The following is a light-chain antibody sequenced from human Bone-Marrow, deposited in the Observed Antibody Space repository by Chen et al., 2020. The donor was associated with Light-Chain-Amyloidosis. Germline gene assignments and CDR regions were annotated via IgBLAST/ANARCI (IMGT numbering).Light chain of an antibody. CDR2: KIS. CDR1: KSLVPSDGNTY. J-gene: IGKJ2*01. CDR3: MQATQSPYT. V-gene: IGKV2-24*01. Sequence: DIVMTQTPLSSPVTLGQQSSISFTSSKSLVPSDGNTYLSWLQQRPGQPPRLLIYKISTRFSEVPDRFSGSGAGTDFTLKISRVEAEDVGVYYCMQATQSPYTFGQGTKLEIK.